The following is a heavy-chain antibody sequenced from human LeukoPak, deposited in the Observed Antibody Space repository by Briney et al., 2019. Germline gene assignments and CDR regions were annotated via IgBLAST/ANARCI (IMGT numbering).Heavy chain of an antibody. Sequence: ATVKISCKVFGYTFTDYYMHLVQQAPGKGLEWMGLVDPEDGETIYAEKFQGRVTTTADTSTDTAYMELSSLRSEDTAVYYCATVPYDFWSGYYTVNDYWGQGTLVTVSS. J-gene: IGHJ4*02. D-gene: IGHD3-3*01. V-gene: IGHV1-69-2*01. CDR1: GYTFTDYY. CDR2: VDPEDGET. CDR3: ATVPYDFWSGYYTVNDY.